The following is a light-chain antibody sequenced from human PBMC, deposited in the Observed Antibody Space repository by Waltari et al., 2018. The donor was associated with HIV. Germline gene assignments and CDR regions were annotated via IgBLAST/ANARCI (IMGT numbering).Light chain of an antibody. CDR2: DDS. CDR1: NIGSQS. J-gene: IGLJ3*02. Sequence: SYFFTQPPSVSVAPGQTARIACGGNNIGSQSVHWYQQKPGRAPVVVVYDDSDRPSGIPERFSGSNSGNTATLTISRGEAGDEADYYCQVWDSNSDNWVLGGG. CDR3: QVWDSNSDNWV. V-gene: IGLV3-21*02.